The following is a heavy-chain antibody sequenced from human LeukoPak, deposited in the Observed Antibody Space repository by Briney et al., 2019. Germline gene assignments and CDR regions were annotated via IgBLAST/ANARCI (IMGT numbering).Heavy chain of an antibody. CDR2: IYYSGST. Sequence: SEALSLTCTVSGGSISSGDYYWSWIRQPPGKGLEWIGYIYYSGSTYYNPSLKSRVTISVDTSKNQFSLKLSSVTAADTAVYHCARDSYDILTGSNWFDPWGQGTLVTVSS. CDR3: ARDSYDILTGSNWFDP. V-gene: IGHV4-30-4*01. J-gene: IGHJ5*02. D-gene: IGHD3-9*01. CDR1: GGSISSGDYY.